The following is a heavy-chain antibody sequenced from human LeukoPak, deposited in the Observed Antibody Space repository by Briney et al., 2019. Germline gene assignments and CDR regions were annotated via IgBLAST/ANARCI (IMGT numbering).Heavy chain of an antibody. CDR3: ARAGGATTYYYCYMDV. D-gene: IGHD1-26*01. J-gene: IGHJ6*03. V-gene: IGHV1-69*13. CDR1: GGTFSSYA. Sequence: SVKVSCKASGGTFSSYAISWVRQAPGQGLEWMGGIIPIFGTANYAQKFQGRVTITADESTSTAYMELSSLRSVDTAVYYCARAGGATTYYYCYMDVWGKGTTVTISS. CDR2: IIPIFGTA.